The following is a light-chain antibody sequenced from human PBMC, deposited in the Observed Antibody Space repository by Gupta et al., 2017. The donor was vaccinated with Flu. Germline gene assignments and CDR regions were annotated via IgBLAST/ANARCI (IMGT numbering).Light chain of an antibody. J-gene: IGLJ3*02. CDR2: DVS. CDR1: SSDVGGYNY. V-gene: IGLV2-11*01. CDR3: GSYAGSYTWV. Sequence: QSALAQPRSVSGSPGLSVTISCTGTSSDVGGYNYVSWYQQHPGKAPKLMIYDVSKRPSGVPDRFSGSKSGNTASLTISGLQAEDEADYYCGSYAGSYTWVFGGGTKLTVL.